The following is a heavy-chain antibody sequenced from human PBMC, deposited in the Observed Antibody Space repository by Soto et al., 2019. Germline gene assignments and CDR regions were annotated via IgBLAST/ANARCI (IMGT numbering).Heavy chain of an antibody. CDR2: LYFNGGT. V-gene: IGHV4-30-4*01. Sequence: SETLSLTCNVSGGPINSPDYYWSWIRQSPGKGLEWIGYLYFNGGTQYNPSLRTPVSMSLDTSKKHFSLKMRSVTAADTAVYYCAREISKYSSWYEPHPWFDAWGQGALVTVSS. J-gene: IGHJ5*02. CDR1: GGPINSPDYY. D-gene: IGHD6-13*01. CDR3: AREISKYSSWYEPHPWFDA.